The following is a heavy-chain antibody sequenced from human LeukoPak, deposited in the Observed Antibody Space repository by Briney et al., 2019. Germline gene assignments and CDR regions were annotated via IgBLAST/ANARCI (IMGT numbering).Heavy chain of an antibody. CDR1: GYTFTSYD. V-gene: IGHV1-8*03. Sequence: ASVKVSYKASGYTFTSYDINWVRQATGQGLEWMGWMNPNSGNTGYAQKFQGRVTITRNTSISTAYMELSSLRSEDTAVYYCARGDHIAVAGRDWFDPWGQGTLVTVSS. CDR2: MNPNSGNT. D-gene: IGHD6-19*01. J-gene: IGHJ5*02. CDR3: ARGDHIAVAGRDWFDP.